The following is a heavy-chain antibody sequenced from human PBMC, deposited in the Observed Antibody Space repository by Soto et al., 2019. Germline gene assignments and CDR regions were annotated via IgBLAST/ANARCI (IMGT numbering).Heavy chain of an antibody. Sequence: KPSETLSLTCTVSGGSISSYYWSWIRQPPGKGLEWIGYIYYSGSTNYNPSLKSRVTISVDTSKNQFSLKLSSVTAADTAVYYCSSGGRVFWSGYYIFDYWGQGTLVTVSS. CDR1: GGSISSYY. V-gene: IGHV4-59*01. J-gene: IGHJ4*02. CDR2: IYYSGST. CDR3: SSGGRVFWSGYYIFDY. D-gene: IGHD3-3*01.